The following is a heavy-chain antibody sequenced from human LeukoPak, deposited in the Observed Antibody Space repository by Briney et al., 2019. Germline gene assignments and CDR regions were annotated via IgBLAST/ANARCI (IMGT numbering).Heavy chain of an antibody. CDR2: IKGDGSHT. CDR3: GGAWDDSYVDF. Sequence: PGGSLRLSCAASGFTFSNYWMHWVRQAPGKGLVWVSRIKGDGSHTIYADSVKGRFTISRDNAKNTLYLQMRSLRAEDTAVYYCGGAWDDSYVDFWGQGTLVTASS. J-gene: IGHJ4*02. D-gene: IGHD3-3*01. CDR1: GFTFSNYW. V-gene: IGHV3-74*01.